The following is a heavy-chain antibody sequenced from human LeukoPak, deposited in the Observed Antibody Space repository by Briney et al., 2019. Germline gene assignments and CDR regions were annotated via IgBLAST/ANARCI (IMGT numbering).Heavy chain of an antibody. Sequence: GESLKISCKGSGYNFSSYWIAWVRQMPGKGLECMGIIYPGDSDTRYSPSFQGQVTISVDKSISTAYLQWSSLKASDTAMYYCASTDGDAFDIWGQGTMVTVSS. V-gene: IGHV5-51*01. CDR1: GYNFSSYW. D-gene: IGHD5-24*01. CDR2: IYPGDSDT. J-gene: IGHJ3*02. CDR3: ASTDGDAFDI.